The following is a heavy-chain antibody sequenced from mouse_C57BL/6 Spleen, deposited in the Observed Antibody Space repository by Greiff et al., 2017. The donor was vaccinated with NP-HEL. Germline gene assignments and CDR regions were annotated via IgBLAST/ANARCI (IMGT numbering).Heavy chain of an antibody. Sequence: EVQVVESGPGLVKPSQSLSLTCSVTGYSITSGYYWNWIRQFPGNKLEWMGYISYDGSNNYNPSLKNRISITRDTSKNQFFLKLNSVTTEDTATYYCARAGLGRWFAYWGQGTLVTVSA. D-gene: IGHD4-1*01. J-gene: IGHJ3*01. CDR3: ARAGLGRWFAY. V-gene: IGHV3-6*01. CDR1: GYSITSGYY. CDR2: ISYDGSN.